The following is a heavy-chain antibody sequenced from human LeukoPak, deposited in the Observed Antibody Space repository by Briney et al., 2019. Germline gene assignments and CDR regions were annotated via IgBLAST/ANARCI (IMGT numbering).Heavy chain of an antibody. V-gene: IGHV4-59*01. CDR2: IYYSGST. CDR3: ATPVGAQGAFDI. CDR1: GGSISSYY. Sequence: SETLSLTCTVPGGSISSYYWSWIRQPPGKGLEWIGYIYYSGSTNYNPSLKSRVTISVDTSKNQFSLKLSSVTAADTAVYYCATPVGAQGAFDIWGQGTMVTVSS. D-gene: IGHD1-26*01. J-gene: IGHJ3*02.